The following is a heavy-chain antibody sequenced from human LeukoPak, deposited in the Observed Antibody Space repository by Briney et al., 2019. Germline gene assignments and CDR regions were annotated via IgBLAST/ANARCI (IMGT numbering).Heavy chain of an antibody. V-gene: IGHV3-15*01. J-gene: IGHJ5*02. CDR1: GFTFINAW. CDR3: TTDLSFCDWFDP. D-gene: IGHD2/OR15-2a*01. Sequence: KPGGSLRLSCAASGFTFINAWMNWVRQAPGKGLEWVGRIKSRSDGGTTDYAAPVKGRFTISRDDSQSTVFLQMNSLQIEDTAVYFCTTDLSFCDWFDPWGQGTLVTVSS. CDR2: IKSRSDGGTT.